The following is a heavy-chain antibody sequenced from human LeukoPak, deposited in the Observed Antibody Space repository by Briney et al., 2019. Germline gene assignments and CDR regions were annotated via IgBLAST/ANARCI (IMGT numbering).Heavy chain of an antibody. J-gene: IGHJ3*02. D-gene: IGHD3/OR15-3a*01. CDR2: MNFNSGST. V-gene: IGHV1-8*01. CDR1: EYTFPNYD. Sequence: ASVKVSCKASEYTFPNYDINWVRQATGQGLEWMGWMNFNSGSTGYAQKFQGRVTMTRNTAISTVYMELSSLKSEDTAIYYCAKVGLGNTAIHIWGQGTMVTVSS. CDR3: AKVGLGNTAIHI.